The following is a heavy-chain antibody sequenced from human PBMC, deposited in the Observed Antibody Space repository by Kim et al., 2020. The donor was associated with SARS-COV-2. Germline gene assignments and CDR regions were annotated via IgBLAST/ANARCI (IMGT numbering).Heavy chain of an antibody. V-gene: IGHV3-53*01. D-gene: IGHD6-13*01. CDR3: VRGAAGRADAGMDY. CDR1: GGIVSSNY. J-gene: IGHJ4*02. CDR2: IYVGGDT. Sequence: GGSLRLSCAASGGIVSSNYISWVRQAPGKGLEWVSCIYVGGDTYYTDSVKGPFTISRDTSKNTLYLKMSSLRAEDTAVYYCVRGAAGRADAGMDYWGQGTLVTVSS.